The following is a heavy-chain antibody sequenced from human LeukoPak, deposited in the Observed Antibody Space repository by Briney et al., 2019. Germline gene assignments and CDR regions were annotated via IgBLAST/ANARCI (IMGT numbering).Heavy chain of an antibody. D-gene: IGHD6-13*01. CDR2: ISSSGSTI. CDR1: GFTFTSYS. J-gene: IGHJ4*02. Sequence: GGSLRLSCATSGFTFTSYSMNWVRRAPGRGLEWVSYISSSGSTIYYADSVKGRFTISRDNAKNSLYLQMNSLRAEDTAVYYCARDPGIAGFAYWGQGTLVTVSS. V-gene: IGHV3-48*04. CDR3: ARDPGIAGFAY.